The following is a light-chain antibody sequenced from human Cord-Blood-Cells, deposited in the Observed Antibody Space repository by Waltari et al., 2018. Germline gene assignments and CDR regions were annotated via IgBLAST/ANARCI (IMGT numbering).Light chain of an antibody. CDR3: QQSYSTPYT. V-gene: IGKV1-39*01. CDR1: QSISSY. J-gene: IGKJ2*01. CDR2: AAS. Sequence: DIQMTHSPSSLSASVGDRVTITCRGSQSISSYLNWYQQKPGKAPKLPIYAASSLQSGVPSRFSGSGSGTDFTLTISSLQPEDFATYYCQQSYSTPYTFGQGTKLEIK.